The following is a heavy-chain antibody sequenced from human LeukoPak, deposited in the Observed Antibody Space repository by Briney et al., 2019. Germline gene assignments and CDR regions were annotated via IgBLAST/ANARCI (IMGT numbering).Heavy chain of an antibody. CDR3: ARGPYYYDSSGYYYAY. J-gene: IGHJ4*02. V-gene: IGHV3-20*04. D-gene: IGHD3-22*01. Sequence: PGGSLRLSCGASGFTFDDYGMSWVRQAPGKGPEWVSGINWNGGSTGYADSVKGRFTISRDNSKKSLYLQMNSLRAEDTALYYCARGPYYYDSSGYYYAYWGQGTLVTVSS. CDR2: INWNGGST. CDR1: GFTFDDYG.